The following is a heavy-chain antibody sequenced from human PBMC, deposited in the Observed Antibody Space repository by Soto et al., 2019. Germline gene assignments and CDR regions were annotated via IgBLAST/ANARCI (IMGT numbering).Heavy chain of an antibody. V-gene: IGHV2-5*02. CDR2: IYWDDDR. CDR1: GFSLNTHGVG. CDR3: ARTTTVTTGFDY. Sequence: QITLKESGPPLVKPTQTLTLTCTFSGFSLNTHGVGVGWIRQPPGKALECLALIYWDDDRRYSPSLKSRLTVTKDTSKNQVVLTMTNMDPVDTATYYCARTTTVTTGFDYWGQGTLVTVSS. J-gene: IGHJ4*02. D-gene: IGHD4-17*01.